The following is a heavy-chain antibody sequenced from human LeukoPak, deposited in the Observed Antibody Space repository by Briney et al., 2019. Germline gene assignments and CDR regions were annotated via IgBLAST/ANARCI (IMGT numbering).Heavy chain of an antibody. CDR2: MSLYNGNT. J-gene: IGHJ4*02. V-gene: IGHV1-18*01. D-gene: IGHD6-6*01. CDR1: GYDFINYG. Sequence: ASVKVSCKASGYDFINYGITWVRQAPGQGLEWMGWMSLYNGNTDYKLQGRVTMTTDTSTSTAYMELRSLRSDDTAVYYCARGGPLFSSSSSKEYYFDYWGQGTLVTVSS. CDR3: ARGGPLFSSSSSKEYYFDY.